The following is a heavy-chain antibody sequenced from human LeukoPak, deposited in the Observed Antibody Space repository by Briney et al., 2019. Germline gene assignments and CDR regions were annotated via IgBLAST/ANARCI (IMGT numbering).Heavy chain of an antibody. CDR3: TTDAIIGSGWQY. CDR2: IRSKTDGETT. Sequence: PGGSLRLSCAASGFTFSNAWMSWVSQAPGNGLEWVGRIRSKTDGETTDYAAPVKGRFTISREDSKNTLYLQMNSLKTEDTAVYYCTTDAIIGSGWQYWGQGTLVTVSS. V-gene: IGHV3-15*01. J-gene: IGHJ4*02. D-gene: IGHD6-19*01. CDR1: GFTFSNAW.